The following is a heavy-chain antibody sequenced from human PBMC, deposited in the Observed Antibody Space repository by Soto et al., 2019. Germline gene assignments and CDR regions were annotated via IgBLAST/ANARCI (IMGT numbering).Heavy chain of an antibody. D-gene: IGHD3-10*01. Sequence: ASVKVSCKASGGTFSSYAISWVRQAPGQGLEWMGGIIPIFGTANYAQKFQGRVTITADESTSTAYMELSSLRSEDTAVYYCARVRITMVRGAPSDAFDIWGQGTMVTVSS. CDR1: GGTFSSYA. V-gene: IGHV1-69*13. CDR3: ARVRITMVRGAPSDAFDI. J-gene: IGHJ3*02. CDR2: IIPIFGTA.